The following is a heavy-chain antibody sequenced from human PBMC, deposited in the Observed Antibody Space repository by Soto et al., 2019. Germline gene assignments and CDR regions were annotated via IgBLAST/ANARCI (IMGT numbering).Heavy chain of an antibody. CDR2: IIPIPGTA. D-gene: IGHD2-2*01. Sequence: QVQLVQSGAEVKKPGSSVKVSCKASGGTFGSYAISWVRQAPGQGLEWMGGIIPIPGTANYAQKFQGRVTSAADDSTSTAYMRPGSLRYVDTAEYYCARTKGRSTSLENYYYYYYGMDVWGQGTTVTVSS. J-gene: IGHJ6*02. CDR3: ARTKGRSTSLENYYYYYYGMDV. CDR1: GGTFGSYA. V-gene: IGHV1-69*01.